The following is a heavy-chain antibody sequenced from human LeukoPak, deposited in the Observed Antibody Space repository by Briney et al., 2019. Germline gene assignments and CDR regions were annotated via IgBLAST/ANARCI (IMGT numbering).Heavy chain of an antibody. CDR1: GFSFNDYG. Sequence: PGGSLRLSCAASGFSFNDYGMSWVRQAPGKGLEWVSAISGSGGSTYYADSVKGRFTISRDNSKNTLYLQMNSLRAEDTAVYYCAKASPSYSSGWPDAFDIWGQGTMVTVSS. J-gene: IGHJ3*02. D-gene: IGHD6-19*01. V-gene: IGHV3-23*01. CDR3: AKASPSYSSGWPDAFDI. CDR2: ISGSGGST.